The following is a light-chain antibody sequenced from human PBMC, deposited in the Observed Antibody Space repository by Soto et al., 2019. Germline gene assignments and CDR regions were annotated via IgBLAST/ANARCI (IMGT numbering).Light chain of an antibody. J-gene: IGKJ5*01. CDR3: QQRGDWPPIT. CDR2: NAS. Sequence: EIVVAQVPATPSVAPGERATPSCRGSQSVSSNLAWYQQKPGQPPRLLIYNASNRTTGIPARFSGSGSGTDFTLTISSLEPEDFAVYYCQQRGDWPPITFGQGTRLEIK. CDR1: QSVSSN. V-gene: IGKV3-11*01.